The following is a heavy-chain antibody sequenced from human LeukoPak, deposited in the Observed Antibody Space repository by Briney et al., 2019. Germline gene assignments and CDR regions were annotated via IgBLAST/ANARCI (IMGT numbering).Heavy chain of an antibody. Sequence: ASVKVSCKASGYTFTDYFIHWVRQAPGQRLEWMGWINAGNGNTKYSQKFQGRVTITRDTSASTAYMELSSLRSEDTAVYYCARSAGRKKDIVVVPAADWGQGTLVTVSS. CDR2: INAGNGNT. V-gene: IGHV1/OR15-3*02. J-gene: IGHJ4*02. CDR1: GYTFTDYF. CDR3: ARSAGRKKDIVVVPAAD. D-gene: IGHD2-2*01.